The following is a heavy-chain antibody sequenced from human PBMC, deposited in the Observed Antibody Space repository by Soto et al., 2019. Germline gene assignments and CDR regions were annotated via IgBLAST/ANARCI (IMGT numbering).Heavy chain of an antibody. CDR3: ARGPDYSNYGTYYYYYGMDV. J-gene: IGHJ6*02. D-gene: IGHD4-4*01. V-gene: IGHV1-18*01. Sequence: ASVKVSCKASGYTFTSYGISWVRQAPGQGLEWMGWISAYFGKANYAQKFQGRVTMTADESTSTAYMELSSLRSDDTAVYYCARGPDYSNYGTYYYYYGMDVWGQGTTVTVSS. CDR2: ISAYFGKA. CDR1: GYTFTSYG.